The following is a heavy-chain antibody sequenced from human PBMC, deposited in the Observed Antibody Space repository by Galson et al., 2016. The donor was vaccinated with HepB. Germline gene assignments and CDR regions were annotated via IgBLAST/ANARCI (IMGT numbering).Heavy chain of an antibody. Sequence: SLRLSCAASGLTLSRFWMTWVRQAPGKGLEWVANINQDGSEKHYLDSVRGRFTISRDNAKNSLYLQMNSLRAEDTAVYFCARAYQYTLDYWGQGTLVTVSS. D-gene: IGHD1-1*01. CDR2: INQDGSEK. V-gene: IGHV3-7*04. J-gene: IGHJ4*02. CDR1: GLTLSRFW. CDR3: ARAYQYTLDY.